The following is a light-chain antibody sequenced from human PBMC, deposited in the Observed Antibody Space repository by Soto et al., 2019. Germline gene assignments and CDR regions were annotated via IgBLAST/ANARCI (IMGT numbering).Light chain of an antibody. CDR3: SSLTTSFTYV. CDR2: DVS. V-gene: IGLV2-14*01. Sequence: QSALTQPASVSGSPGQSITISCTGTSSDVGLYNYVSWYQHHPGKAPKLMIYDVSDRPSGVSDRFSGSKSGNTASLTISGLQAEDEADYYCSSLTTSFTYVFGTGTKVTVL. CDR1: SSDVGLYNY. J-gene: IGLJ1*01.